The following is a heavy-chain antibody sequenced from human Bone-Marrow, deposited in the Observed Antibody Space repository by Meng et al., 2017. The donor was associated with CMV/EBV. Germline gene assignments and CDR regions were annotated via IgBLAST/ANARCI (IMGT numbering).Heavy chain of an antibody. CDR3: ASDSSSSNSDY. CDR2: VWYDGSNV. D-gene: IGHD6-6*01. J-gene: IGHJ4*02. CDR1: GFTFSDHA. Sequence: GGSLRLSCAASGFTFSDHAMHWVRQAPGKGLEWVAVVWYDGSNVHYADSVKGRFTISRDNSEKTLYLQMTRLRAEDTAVYYCASDSSSSNSDYWGQGTLVTVSS. V-gene: IGHV3-33*01.